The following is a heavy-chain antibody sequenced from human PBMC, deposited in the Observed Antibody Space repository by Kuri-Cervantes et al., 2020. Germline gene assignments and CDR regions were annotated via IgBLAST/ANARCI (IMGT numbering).Heavy chain of an antibody. Sequence: GESLKISCAASGFTFSSYAMSWVRQAPGKGLEWVAVISYDGSNKYYADSVKGRFTISRDNAKNSLYLQMNSLRAEDTAVYYCARVGRLHIVWGQGTTVTVSS. D-gene: IGHD4-11*01. J-gene: IGHJ6*02. V-gene: IGHV3-30-3*01. CDR2: ISYDGSNK. CDR3: ARVGRLHIV. CDR1: GFTFSSYA.